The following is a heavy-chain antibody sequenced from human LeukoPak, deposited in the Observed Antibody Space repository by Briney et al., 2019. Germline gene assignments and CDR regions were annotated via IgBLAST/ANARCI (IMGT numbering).Heavy chain of an antibody. D-gene: IGHD6-13*01. V-gene: IGHV3-30*03. CDR3: ARLPGTDYYYYGMDV. CDR1: GFTFSSYG. J-gene: IGHJ6*02. Sequence: GGSLRLSCAASGFTFSSYGMHWVRQAPGKGLEWVAVISYDGSNKYYADSVKGRFTISRDNSKNTLYLQMNSLRAEDTAVYYCARLPGTDYYYYGMDVWGQGTTVTVSS. CDR2: ISYDGSNK.